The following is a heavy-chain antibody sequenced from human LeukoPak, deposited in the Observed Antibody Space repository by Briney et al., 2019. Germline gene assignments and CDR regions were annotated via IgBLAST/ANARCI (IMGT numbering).Heavy chain of an antibody. Sequence: GGSLRLPCAASRLTFSNYWMSWVRQAPGKGLEWVANIKHDASEQHYVDSVKGRFTISRDNAKNSLYLQMNNLRAEDTAVYYCARDPKYYDSGNYYGGLDYWGQGTLVTVSS. V-gene: IGHV3-7*01. CDR2: IKHDASEQ. D-gene: IGHD3-10*01. CDR3: ARDPKYYDSGNYYGGLDY. CDR1: RLTFSNYW. J-gene: IGHJ4*02.